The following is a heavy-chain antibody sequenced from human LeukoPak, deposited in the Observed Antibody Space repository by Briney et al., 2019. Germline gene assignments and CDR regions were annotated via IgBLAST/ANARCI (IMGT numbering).Heavy chain of an antibody. CDR2: ISSSGSTI. CDR1: GFTFSDYY. V-gene: IGHV3-11*01. J-gene: IGHJ4*02. Sequence: GGSLRLSCAASGFTFSDYYMSWIRQAPGKGLEWVSYISSSGSTIYFADSVKGRFTISRDNAKNSLYLQMNSLRAEDTAVYYCASPDSVAGHNFDYWGQGTLVTVSS. CDR3: ASPDSVAGHNFDY. D-gene: IGHD6-19*01.